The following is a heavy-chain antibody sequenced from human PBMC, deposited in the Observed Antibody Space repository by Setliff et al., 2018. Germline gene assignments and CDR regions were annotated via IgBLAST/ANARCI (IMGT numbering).Heavy chain of an antibody. D-gene: IGHD6-19*01. CDR1: GFTFNKYW. V-gene: IGHV3-7*01. Sequence: GGSLRLSCAASGFTFNKYWMTWVRQAPGKGLEWVANIDPDGIGKYYIESVKGRFTISRDISTNTLFLEIDSLRSEDTGLYYCAREGSIGWSQYFHHWGQGTPVTVSS. J-gene: IGHJ1*01. CDR2: IDPDGIGK. CDR3: AREGSIGWSQYFHH.